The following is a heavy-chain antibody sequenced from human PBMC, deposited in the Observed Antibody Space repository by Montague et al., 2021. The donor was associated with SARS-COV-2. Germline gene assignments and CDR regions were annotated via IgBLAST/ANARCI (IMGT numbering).Heavy chain of an antibody. Sequence: SETLSLTCAVHGGSFSTYSWNWIRQPPGKGLEWIGEIHHGGSTNYNPSLNSRVTISADTPTNQFSLTLTSVAAADTAVYYCARLGDGVVPSPILGVGPYYAYYYMDVWGKGTTVTVSS. CDR3: ARLGDGVVPSPILGVGPYYAYYYMDV. CDR2: IHHGGST. CDR1: GGSFSTYS. D-gene: IGHD3-10*01. V-gene: IGHV4-34*01. J-gene: IGHJ6*03.